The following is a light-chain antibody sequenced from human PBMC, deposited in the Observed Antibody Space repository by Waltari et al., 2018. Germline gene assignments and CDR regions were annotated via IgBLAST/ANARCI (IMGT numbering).Light chain of an antibody. CDR1: QTIIDNADKSNY. V-gene: IGKV4-1*01. J-gene: IGKJ1*01. CDR2: WAS. Sequence: DFVMTQSPDSLAVSLGDRATITSRSSQTIIDNADKSNYLAWYHHKPGQPPKLHIPWASARESGVPDRFTGSGSGTDFTLTISSLQAEDVAMYYCQQYYSTPRTFGQGTKVEVK. CDR3: QQYYSTPRT.